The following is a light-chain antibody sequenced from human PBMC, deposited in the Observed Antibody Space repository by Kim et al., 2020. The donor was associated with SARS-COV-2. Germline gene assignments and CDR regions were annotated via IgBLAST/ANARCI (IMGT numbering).Light chain of an antibody. CDR2: YDS. J-gene: IGLJ3*02. V-gene: IGLV3-21*04. Sequence: APGKPARITSGGNNIGSKSVHWYQQKPGQAPVLVIYYDSDRPSGIPERFSGSNSGNTATLTISRVEAGDEADYYCQVWDSSSDHRVFGGGTQLTVL. CDR3: QVWDSSSDHRV. CDR1: NIGSKS.